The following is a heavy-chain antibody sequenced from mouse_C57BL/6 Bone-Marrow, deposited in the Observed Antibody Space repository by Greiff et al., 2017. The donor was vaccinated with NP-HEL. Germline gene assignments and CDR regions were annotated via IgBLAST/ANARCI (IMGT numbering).Heavy chain of an antibody. CDR1: GYAFSSYW. Sequence: QVHVKQSGAELVKPGASVKISCKASGYAFSSYWMNWVKQRPGKGLEWIGQIYPGDGDTNYNGKFKGKATLTADKSSSTAYMQLSSLTSEDSAVYFCARPLYDYEAMDYWGQGTSVTVSS. CDR2: IYPGDGDT. V-gene: IGHV1-80*01. J-gene: IGHJ4*01. CDR3: ARPLYDYEAMDY. D-gene: IGHD1-1*01.